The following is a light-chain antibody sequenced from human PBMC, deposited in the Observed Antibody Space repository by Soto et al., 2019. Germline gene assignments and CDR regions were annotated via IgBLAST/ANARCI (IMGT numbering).Light chain of an antibody. Sequence: QSVLTQPPSASGTPGQRVTISCSGRSSNIGSNTVNWYQQLPGTAPKLLIYSNNQRPSGVPDRFSGSKSGTSASLAISGLQSEDEADYYCAAWEDSLNGVGLGGATKLTVL. J-gene: IGLJ2*01. CDR1: SSNIGSNT. CDR3: AAWEDSLNGVG. V-gene: IGLV1-44*01. CDR2: SNN.